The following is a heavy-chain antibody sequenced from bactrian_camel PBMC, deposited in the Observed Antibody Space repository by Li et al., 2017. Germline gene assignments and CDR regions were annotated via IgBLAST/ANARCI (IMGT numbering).Heavy chain of an antibody. J-gene: IGHJ4*01. CDR3: AEGRGSRGEHCYSLNY. D-gene: IGHD6*01. V-gene: IGHV3S53*01. CDR2: VDSKGVT. Sequence: VQLVESGGGSVQAGGSLTLSCTASESTYRSICMAWFRQSPGRQREMVATVDSKGVTKVAGSVKGRFTLSRDSAKNTVYLQMNNLQPEDTATYYCAEGRGSRGEHCYSLNYWGQGTQVTVS. CDR1: ESTYRSIC.